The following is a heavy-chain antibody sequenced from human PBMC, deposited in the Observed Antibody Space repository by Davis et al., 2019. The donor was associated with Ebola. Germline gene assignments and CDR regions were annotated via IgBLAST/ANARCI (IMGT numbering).Heavy chain of an antibody. J-gene: IGHJ5*02. CDR2: INPHNGNT. V-gene: IGHV1-18*04. CDR3: ARDSGSYYNWFDP. D-gene: IGHD1-26*01. Sequence: AASVKVSCKASGYTFTSYGITWVRQAPGQGLEWMGWINPHNGNTNYAQNVQGRVTMTTDTSTSTACMEVGILRSDDTAVYYCARDSGSYYNWFDPWGQGTLVTVSS. CDR1: GYTFTSYG.